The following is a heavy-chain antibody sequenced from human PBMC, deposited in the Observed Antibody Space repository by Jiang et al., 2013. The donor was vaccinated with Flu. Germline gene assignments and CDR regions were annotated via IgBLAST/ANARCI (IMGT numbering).Heavy chain of an antibody. CDR3: ARDSSSXAYPLLLYYFDL. D-gene: IGHD1-26*01. J-gene: IGHJ2*01. V-gene: IGHV1-69*01. CDR2: FIPIFGTA. Sequence: SGAEVKKPGSSVKVSCKASGGTFGSHVISWVRQAPGQGLEWMGGFIPIFGTANYAQKFEGRLTISADASTSTAYMELSSLKSEDTAVYYCARDSSSXAYPLLLYYFDLWGRGTLVTV. CDR1: GGTFGSHV.